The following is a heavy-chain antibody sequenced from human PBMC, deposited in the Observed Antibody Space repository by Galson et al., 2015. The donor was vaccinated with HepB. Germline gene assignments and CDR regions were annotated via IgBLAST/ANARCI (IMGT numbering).Heavy chain of an antibody. V-gene: IGHV1-2*04. D-gene: IGHD6-13*01. CDR2: INPNSGGT. CDR1: GYTFTGYY. Sequence: VSCKASGYTFTGYYMHWVRQAPGQGLEWMGWINPNSGGTNYAQKFQGWVTMTRDTSISTAYMELSRLRSDDTAVYYCARDGGYSSSWYVGNWFDPWGQGTLVTVSS. CDR3: ARDGGYSSSWYVGNWFDP. J-gene: IGHJ5*02.